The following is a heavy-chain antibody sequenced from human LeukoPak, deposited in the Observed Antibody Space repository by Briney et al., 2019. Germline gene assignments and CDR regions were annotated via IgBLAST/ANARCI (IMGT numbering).Heavy chain of an antibody. CDR2: IIPIFGTA. CDR1: GGTFSSYA. Sequence: SVKVSRKASGGTFSSYAISWVRQAPGQGLEWMGGIIPIFGTANYAQKFQGRVTITADESTSTAYMELSSLRSEDTAVYYCAREYYDSSNAFDIWGQGTMVTVSS. D-gene: IGHD3-22*01. J-gene: IGHJ3*02. CDR3: AREYYDSSNAFDI. V-gene: IGHV1-69*13.